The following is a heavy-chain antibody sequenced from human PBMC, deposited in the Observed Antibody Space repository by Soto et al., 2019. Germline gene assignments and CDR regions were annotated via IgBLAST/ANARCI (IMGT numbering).Heavy chain of an antibody. J-gene: IGHJ4*02. CDR1: GGSFSGYY. CDR3: ARRGYCTNGVCYPQTIDY. D-gene: IGHD2-8*01. CDR2: INHSGST. V-gene: IGHV4-34*01. Sequence: SETLSLTCAVYGGSFSGYYWSWIRQPPGKGLEWIGEINHSGSTNYNPSLKSRVTISVDTSKNQFSLKLSSVTAADTAVYYCARRGYCTNGVCYPQTIDYWGQGTLVTVSS.